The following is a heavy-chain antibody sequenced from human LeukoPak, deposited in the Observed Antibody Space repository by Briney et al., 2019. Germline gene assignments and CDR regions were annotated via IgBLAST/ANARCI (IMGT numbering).Heavy chain of an antibody. D-gene: IGHD3-10*02. J-gene: IGHJ6*04. CDR2: ISSSGSTI. V-gene: IGHV3-48*03. Sequence: GGSLRLSCAASGFTFNRRGMHWVRQAPGKGLEWVSYISSSGSTIYYADSVKGRFTISRDNAKNSLYLQMNSLRAEDTAVYYCAELGITMIGGVWGKGTTVTISS. CDR3: AELGITMIGGV. CDR1: GFTFNRRG.